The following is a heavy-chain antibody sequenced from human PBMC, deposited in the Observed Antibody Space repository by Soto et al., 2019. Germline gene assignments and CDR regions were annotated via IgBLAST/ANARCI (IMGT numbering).Heavy chain of an antibody. CDR2: IYYSGST. CDR1: GGSISSGDYY. J-gene: IGHJ4*02. Sequence: QVQLQESGPGLVKPSQTLSLTCTVSGGSISSGDYYWSWIRQPPGKGLEWIGYIYYSGSTYYNPSHKSRVTISVDTSKNQFSLKLSSVTAADKAVYYGAREGLVLVAALDYWGQGTLVTVAS. D-gene: IGHD2-15*01. V-gene: IGHV4-30-4*01. CDR3: AREGLVLVAALDY.